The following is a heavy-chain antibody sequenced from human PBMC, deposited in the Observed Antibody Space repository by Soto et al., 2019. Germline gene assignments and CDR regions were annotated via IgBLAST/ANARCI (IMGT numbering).Heavy chain of an antibody. Sequence: QITLKESGPTLVKPTQTLTLTCTFSGFSLSTSGVGVGWIRQPPGKALEWLALIYWDVDKRYSPSLKSRLTITMVTSEVQLVLTMTNIYPVYTATYYCAHRPSYFSGGSCYSGFDYWGQGTLVTVSS. D-gene: IGHD2-15*01. CDR2: IYWDVDK. V-gene: IGHV2-5*02. CDR3: AHRPSYFSGGSCYSGFDY. J-gene: IGHJ4*02. CDR1: GFSLSTSGVG.